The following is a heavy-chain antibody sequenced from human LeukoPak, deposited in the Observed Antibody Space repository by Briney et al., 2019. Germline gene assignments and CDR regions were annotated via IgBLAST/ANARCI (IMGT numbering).Heavy chain of an antibody. Sequence: SETLSLTCTVSGGSISSYYWSWIRQPAGKGLEWIGRIYTSGSTTYNPSLKSRVTISVDTSKNQFSLKLSSVTAADTAVYYCARRPYSSTAGGFDYWGQGTLVTVSS. J-gene: IGHJ4*02. CDR3: ARRPYSSTAGGFDY. CDR2: IYTSGST. V-gene: IGHV4-4*07. D-gene: IGHD6-13*01. CDR1: GGSISSYY.